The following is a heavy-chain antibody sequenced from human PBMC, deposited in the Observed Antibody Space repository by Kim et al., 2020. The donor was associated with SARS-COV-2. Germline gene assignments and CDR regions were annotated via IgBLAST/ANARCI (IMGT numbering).Heavy chain of an antibody. D-gene: IGHD3-22*01. Sequence: ASVKVSCKASGYTFTSYAMHWVRQAPGQRLEWMGWINAGNGNTKYSQKFQGRVTISRDTSASTAYMELSSLRSEDTAVYYCARWHYDSSGYQHPQVGFDYWGQGTLVIVSS. CDR3: ARWHYDSSGYQHPQVGFDY. CDR1: GYTFTSYA. J-gene: IGHJ4*02. V-gene: IGHV1-3*01. CDR2: INAGNGNT.